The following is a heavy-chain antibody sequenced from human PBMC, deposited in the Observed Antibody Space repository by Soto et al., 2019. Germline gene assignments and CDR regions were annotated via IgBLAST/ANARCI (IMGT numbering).Heavy chain of an antibody. CDR2: ISGSGGST. CDR3: AKDYYDSSGYPGAFDI. Sequence: GGSLRLSCAASGFTFSSYAMSWVRQAPGKGLEWVSAISGSGGSTYYADSVKGRFTISRDNSKNTLYLQMNSLRAEGTAVYYCAKDYYDSSGYPGAFDIWGQGTMVTV. V-gene: IGHV3-23*01. D-gene: IGHD3-22*01. J-gene: IGHJ3*02. CDR1: GFTFSSYA.